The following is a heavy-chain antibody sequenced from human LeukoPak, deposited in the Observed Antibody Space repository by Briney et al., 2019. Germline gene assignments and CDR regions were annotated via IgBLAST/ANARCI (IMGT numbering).Heavy chain of an antibody. CDR3: ARDRSNWNYAPDF. J-gene: IGHJ4*02. CDR2: ISASNGNT. CDR1: GYTFTRYG. V-gene: IGHV1-18*01. Sequence: ASVRVSCKASGYTFTRYGISWVRQAPGQGLQWLGWISASNGNTNYAQKFRDRVTMSTDTSTGTAYLDVRSLTSDDTAVYYCARDRSNWNYAPDFWGQGTLVIVSS. D-gene: IGHD1-7*01.